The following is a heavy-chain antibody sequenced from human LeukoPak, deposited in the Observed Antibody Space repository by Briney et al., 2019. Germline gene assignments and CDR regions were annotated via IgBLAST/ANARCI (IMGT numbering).Heavy chain of an antibody. Sequence: GGSLRLSYAASGFTFSSYSMNWVRQAPGKGLEWVSYISSSSSTIYYADSVKGRFTISRDNAKNSLYLQMNSLRDDDTAVYYCARGGGGTYWDYWGQGTLVTVSS. CDR2: ISSSSSTI. CDR1: GFTFSSYS. D-gene: IGHD2-15*01. J-gene: IGHJ4*02. CDR3: ARGGGGTYWDY. V-gene: IGHV3-48*02.